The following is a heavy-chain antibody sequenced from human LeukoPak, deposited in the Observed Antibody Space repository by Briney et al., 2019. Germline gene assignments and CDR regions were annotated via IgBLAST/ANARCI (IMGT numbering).Heavy chain of an antibody. V-gene: IGHV3-23*01. CDR2: INGDGGST. Sequence: GGSLRLSCAVSGFIFSTYAMSWVRLAPGKGLEWVSAINGDGGSTFYADSVRGRFTISRDNSKNTLYLQMNSLHAEDTALYYCAKDGDDASGYYYAFPYWGQGTLVTVSS. CDR3: AKDGDDASGYYYAFPY. CDR1: GFIFSTYA. J-gene: IGHJ4*02. D-gene: IGHD3-22*01.